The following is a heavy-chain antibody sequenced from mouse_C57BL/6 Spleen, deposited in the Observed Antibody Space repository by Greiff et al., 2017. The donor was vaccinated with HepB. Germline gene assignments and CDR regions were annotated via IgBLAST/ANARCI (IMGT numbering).Heavy chain of an antibody. D-gene: IGHD2-4*01. CDR2: IYPRSGNT. J-gene: IGHJ3*01. CDR1: GYTLTSYG. Sequence: QVQLQQSGAELARPGASVKLSCKASGYTLTSYGISWVKQRTGQGLEWIGEIYPRSGNTYYNEKFKGKATLTADKSSSTAYMELRSLTSEDSAVYFCARSDYDGGWFAYWGQVTLVTVSA. CDR3: ARSDYDGGWFAY. V-gene: IGHV1-81*01.